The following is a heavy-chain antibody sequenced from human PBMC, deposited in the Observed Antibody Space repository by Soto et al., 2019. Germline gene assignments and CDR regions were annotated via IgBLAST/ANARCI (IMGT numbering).Heavy chain of an antibody. V-gene: IGHV1-24*01. Sequence: ASVKVSCKVSGYTLTELSMHWVRQAPGKGLEWMGGFDPEDGETIYAQKFQGRVTMTEDTSTDTAYMELSSLRSEDTAVYYCANGGSGHNWFDPWGQGTLVTVSS. CDR1: GYTLTELS. CDR3: ANGGSGHNWFDP. J-gene: IGHJ5*02. D-gene: IGHD3-3*01. CDR2: FDPEDGET.